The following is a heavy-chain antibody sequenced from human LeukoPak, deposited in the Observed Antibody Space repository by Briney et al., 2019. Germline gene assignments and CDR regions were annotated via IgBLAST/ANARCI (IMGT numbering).Heavy chain of an antibody. D-gene: IGHD3-22*01. CDR1: GYTFTSYG. Sequence: ASVKVSCKASGYTFTSYGISWVRQAPGQGLEWMGWISAYNGNTNYAQKLQGRVTMTTDTSTSTAYMELRSLRSDDTAAYYCARIPYWGYYDSSGYYFDYWGQGTLVTVSS. CDR2: ISAYNGNT. CDR3: ARIPYWGYYDSSGYYFDY. V-gene: IGHV1-18*01. J-gene: IGHJ4*02.